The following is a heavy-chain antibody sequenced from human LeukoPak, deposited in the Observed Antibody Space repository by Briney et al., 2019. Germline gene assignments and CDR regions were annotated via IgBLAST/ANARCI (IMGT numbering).Heavy chain of an antibody. V-gene: IGHV3-23*01. D-gene: IGHD6-13*01. Sequence: GGSLRLSCAASGITFSSYAMSWVRQAPGKGLEWVSAISGSGGSTYYADSVKGRFTISRDNSKNTLYLQMNSLRAEDTAVYYCAKVGRRGAAAGTSWGAFDYWGQGTLVTVSS. CDR1: GITFSSYA. J-gene: IGHJ4*02. CDR3: AKVGRRGAAAGTSWGAFDY. CDR2: ISGSGGST.